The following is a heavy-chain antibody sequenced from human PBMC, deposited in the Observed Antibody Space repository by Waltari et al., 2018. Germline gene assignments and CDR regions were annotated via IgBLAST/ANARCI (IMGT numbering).Heavy chain of an antibody. Sequence: QVQLQESGPGLVKPSETLSLTCPVSGGSISSYYWSLIRQPPGKGLEWIGHIYYSGSTNYNPSLKSRVTISVDTSKNQFSLKLSSVTAADTAVYYCARDYIWGQGTLVTVSS. J-gene: IGHJ4*02. CDR3: ARDYI. CDR2: IYYSGST. CDR1: GGSISSYY. D-gene: IGHD4-4*01. V-gene: IGHV4-59*01.